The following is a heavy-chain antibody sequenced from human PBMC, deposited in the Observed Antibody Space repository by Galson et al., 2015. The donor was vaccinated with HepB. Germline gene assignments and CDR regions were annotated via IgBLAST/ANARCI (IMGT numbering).Heavy chain of an antibody. D-gene: IGHD3-3*01. CDR2: ISYDGSNK. CDR3: AGLQFLEWLAIDY. Sequence: SLRLSCAASGFTFSNYAMHWVRQAPGKGLEWVAVISYDGSNKYYTDSVKGRFTISRDNSKNTLYLQMNSLRAEDTAVYYCAGLQFLEWLAIDYWGQGTLVTVSS. J-gene: IGHJ4*02. CDR1: GFTFSNYA. V-gene: IGHV3-30-3*01.